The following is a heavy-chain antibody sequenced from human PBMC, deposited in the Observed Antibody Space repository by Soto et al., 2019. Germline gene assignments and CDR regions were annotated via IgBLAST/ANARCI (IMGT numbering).Heavy chain of an antibody. CDR1: GGSISSSSYY. CDR3: ARVSRGGSGYDSDYFDY. Sequence: QLQLQESGPGLVKPSETLSLTCTVSGGSISSSSYYWGWIRQPPGKGLEWIGSIYYSGSTYYNPSLKSRVTISVDTSKNQCSLKLSSVTAADTAVYYCARVSRGGSGYDSDYFDYWGQGTLVTVSS. D-gene: IGHD5-12*01. V-gene: IGHV4-39*01. J-gene: IGHJ4*02. CDR2: IYYSGST.